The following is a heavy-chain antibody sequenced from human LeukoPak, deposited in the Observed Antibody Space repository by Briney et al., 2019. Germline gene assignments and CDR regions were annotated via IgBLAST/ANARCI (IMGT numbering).Heavy chain of an antibody. V-gene: IGHV4-59*08. CDR1: GGSISSYY. J-gene: IGHJ4*02. Sequence: PSETLSLTCTVSGGSISSYYWSWIRQPPGKGLEWIGYIYYSGSTNYNPSLKSRVTISVDTSKNQFSLKLSSVTAADTAVYYCARHPLVLLLPTPYYFDYWGQGTLVTVSS. D-gene: IGHD3-22*01. CDR3: ARHPLVLLLPTPYYFDY. CDR2: IYYSGST.